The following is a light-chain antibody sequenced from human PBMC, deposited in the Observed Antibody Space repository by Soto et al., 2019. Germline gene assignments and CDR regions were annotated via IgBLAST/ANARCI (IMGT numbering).Light chain of an antibody. V-gene: IGKV3-20*01. CDR3: QQYYNSPIT. J-gene: IGKJ5*01. CDR2: AAS. Sequence: EIVLTQSPAILSLSPGERASISCGASQSISSSFLAWYQQKPGKAPKLLIYAASSWASGIPDRFSGTGSETDFTLTISRLEPEDFAMYYCQQYYNSPITFGQGTRLEIK. CDR1: QSISSSF.